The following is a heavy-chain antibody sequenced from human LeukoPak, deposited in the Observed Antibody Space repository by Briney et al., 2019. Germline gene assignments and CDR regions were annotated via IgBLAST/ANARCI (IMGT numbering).Heavy chain of an antibody. CDR3: TRSQSGRYCSSTGCYSYNWFAP. J-gene: IGHJ5*02. V-gene: IGHV4-30-4*01. D-gene: IGHD2-2*01. CDR2: IYYSGST. Sequence: SETLSLTCTVPGGSISSGDYYWSWIRQPPGKGLEWIGYIYYSGSTYYNPSLKSRVTISVDTSKNQFSLKLSSVTAADTAVYYCTRSQSGRYCSSTGCYSYNWFAPWGQGTLVTVSS. CDR1: GGSISSGDYY.